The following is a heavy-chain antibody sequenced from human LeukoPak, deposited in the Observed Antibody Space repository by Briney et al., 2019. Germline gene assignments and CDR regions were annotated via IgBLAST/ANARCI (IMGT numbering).Heavy chain of an antibody. J-gene: IGHJ4*02. V-gene: IGHV3-64*01. CDR2: ISSNGGST. CDR1: GFTFSSYA. Sequence: PGGSLRLSCAASGFTFSSYAMHWVRQAPGKGLEYVSAISSNGGSTYYANSVKGRFTISRDNSKNTLYLQMGSLRAEDMAVYYCARSESLYFDYWGQGTPVTVSS. CDR3: ARSESLYFDY.